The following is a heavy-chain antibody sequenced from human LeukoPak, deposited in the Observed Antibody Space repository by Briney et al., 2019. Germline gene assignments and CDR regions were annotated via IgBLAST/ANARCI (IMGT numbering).Heavy chain of an antibody. CDR2: IQSKSGDA. V-gene: IGHV1-2*06. CDR1: GYTFTDYN. Sequence: ASVTVSCKASGYTFTDYNLHWVRQAPGERLEWMGRIQSKSGDANYAQKFQGRVTVTRDTSINTVYMELSGLKSDDTAVYYCARGDHHAFEYWGQGTLVTVSS. J-gene: IGHJ4*02. CDR3: ARGDHHAFEY. D-gene: IGHD1-14*01.